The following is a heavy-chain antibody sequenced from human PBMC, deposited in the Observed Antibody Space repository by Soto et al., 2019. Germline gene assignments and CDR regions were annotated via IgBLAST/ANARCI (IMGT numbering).Heavy chain of an antibody. V-gene: IGHV3-23*01. CDR3: ARWNGYGDS. D-gene: IGHD1-1*01. CDR2: FSGSSGNT. Sequence: EVQLLESGGGLAQPGGSLRLSCAASGFSISTYGVTWVRQAPGKGLEWVSGFSGSSGNTYYADSVKGRFTISRDNSKNTVYPQMNSLRAEDTAVYYCARWNGYGDSWGQGTLVTVSS. J-gene: IGHJ4*02. CDR1: GFSISTYG.